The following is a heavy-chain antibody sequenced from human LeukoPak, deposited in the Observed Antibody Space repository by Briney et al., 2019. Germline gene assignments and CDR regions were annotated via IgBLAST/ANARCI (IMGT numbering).Heavy chain of an antibody. Sequence: PGGSLRLTCAASGFTFSSYWMSWVRQAPGKGLEWVANIKQDGSEKYYVDSVKGRFTISRDNAKNSLYLQMNSLRAEDTAVYYCANADFYYYMDVWGKGTTVTVSS. CDR3: ANADFYYYMDV. CDR1: GFTFSSYW. J-gene: IGHJ6*03. D-gene: IGHD3-3*01. CDR2: IKQDGSEK. V-gene: IGHV3-7*01.